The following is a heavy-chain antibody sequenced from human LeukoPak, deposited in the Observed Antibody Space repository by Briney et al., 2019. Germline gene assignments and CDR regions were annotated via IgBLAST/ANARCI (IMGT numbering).Heavy chain of an antibody. J-gene: IGHJ6*02. CDR1: GGSISSYY. V-gene: IGHV4-59*12. CDR2: INHSGRT. Sequence: PSETLSLTCTVSGGSISSYYWSWIRQPPGKGLEWIGEINHSGRTTYNPSLKSRVTLSVDPSKNQFSLNLNSVTAADTAVYYCVRDSRSGWSYNQGMDVWGQGTTVIVSS. CDR3: VRDSRSGWSYNQGMDV. D-gene: IGHD6-19*01.